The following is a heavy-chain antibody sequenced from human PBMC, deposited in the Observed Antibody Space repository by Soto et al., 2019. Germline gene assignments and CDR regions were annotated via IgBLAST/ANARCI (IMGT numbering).Heavy chain of an antibody. CDR1: GFTFSSYW. CDR3: ARDVLLRQWLVLFDY. D-gene: IGHD6-19*01. V-gene: IGHV3-7*01. Sequence: GGSLRLSCAASGFTFSSYWMSWVRQAPGKGLEWVANIKQDGSEKYYVDSVKGRFTISRDNAKNSLYLQMNSLRAEDTAVYYCARDVLLRQWLVLFDYWGQGTLVTVSS. J-gene: IGHJ4*02. CDR2: IKQDGSEK.